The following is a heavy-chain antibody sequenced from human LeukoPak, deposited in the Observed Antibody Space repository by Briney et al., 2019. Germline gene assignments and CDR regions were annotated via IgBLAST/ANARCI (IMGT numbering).Heavy chain of an antibody. CDR3: ARGRSGIAVAGTFVFDY. D-gene: IGHD6-19*01. J-gene: IGHJ4*02. V-gene: IGHV4-39*07. Sequence: SETLSLTCTVSGGSISSSSYYWGWIRQPPGKGLEWIGSIYYSGSTYYNPSLKSRVTISVDTSKNQFSLKLSSVTAADTAVYYCARGRSGIAVAGTFVFDYWGQGTLVTVSS. CDR2: IYYSGST. CDR1: GGSISSSSYY.